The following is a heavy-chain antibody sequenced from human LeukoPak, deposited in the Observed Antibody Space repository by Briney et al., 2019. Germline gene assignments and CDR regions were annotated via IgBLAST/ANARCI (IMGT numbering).Heavy chain of an antibody. Sequence: PXGSLRLSCAASGFTVSSNYMSWVRQAXGKGLEWVSVIYSGGSTYYSDSVKGRFTISRDNSKNTLYLQMNSLRAEDTAVYYCARYSGNYRAFDIWGQGTMVTVSS. V-gene: IGHV3-66*01. CDR2: IYSGGST. CDR1: GFTVSSNY. D-gene: IGHD1-26*01. CDR3: ARYSGNYRAFDI. J-gene: IGHJ3*02.